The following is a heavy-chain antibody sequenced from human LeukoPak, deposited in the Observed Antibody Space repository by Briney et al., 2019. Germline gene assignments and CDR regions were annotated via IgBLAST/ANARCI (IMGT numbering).Heavy chain of an antibody. CDR3: ARVVRTSSSSSGAYYMDV. CDR2: IYSSGST. D-gene: IGHD6-6*01. CDR1: GFTISNNY. Sequence: GGSLRLSCAASGFTISNNYMGWVRQAPGKGLEWVSVIYSSGSTYYADSVKGRLTISRDNSKNTLYLQMNSLRAEDTAVYYCARVVRTSSSSSGAYYMDVWGKGTTVTVSS. J-gene: IGHJ6*03. V-gene: IGHV3-66*01.